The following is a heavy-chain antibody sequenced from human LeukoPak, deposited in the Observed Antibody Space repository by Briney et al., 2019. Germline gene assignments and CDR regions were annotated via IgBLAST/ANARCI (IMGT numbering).Heavy chain of an antibody. CDR3: ARYCNAGACSMFKTFDV. Sequence: SETLSLTCAVSGGSISSGGYSWSWIRQPPGKGLEWIGYIYHSGSTYYNPSLKSRVTISVDRSKNQFSLKLSSVTAADTSVYYCARYCNAGACSMFKTFDVWGQGTMVTVSS. D-gene: IGHD2-15*01. V-gene: IGHV4-30-2*01. CDR2: IYHSGST. CDR1: GGSISSGGYS. J-gene: IGHJ3*01.